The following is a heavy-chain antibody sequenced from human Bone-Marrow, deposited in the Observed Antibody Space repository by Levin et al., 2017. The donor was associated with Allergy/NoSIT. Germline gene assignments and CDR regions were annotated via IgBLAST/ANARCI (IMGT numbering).Heavy chain of an antibody. CDR1: GFNIRDHG. CDR3: VRWFWYADTSGYVFDS. D-gene: IGHD3-22*01. J-gene: IGHJ4*02. CDR2: LWYDGRTT. V-gene: IGHV3-33*03. Sequence: GGSLRLSCAASGFNIRDHGMFWVRHAPGKGLEWVAVLWYDGRTTFYADSVRGRFTIYRETSKNSLFLQMNSLRVEDTAVYYCVRWFWYADTSGYVFDSWGQGALVTVSS.